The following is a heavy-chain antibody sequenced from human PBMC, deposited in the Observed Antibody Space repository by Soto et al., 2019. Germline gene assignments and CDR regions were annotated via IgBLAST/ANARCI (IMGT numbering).Heavy chain of an antibody. D-gene: IGHD6-19*01. CDR3: ARERAVAV. CDR2: INTDGSEK. V-gene: IGHV3-7*05. CDR1: GFTFTNHH. Sequence: EVQLVESGGGLVQPGGSLRLSCVAFGFTFTNHHMTWVRQAPGKGLEWVANINTDGSEKYYVDSVKGRFTISRDNANNSLSLQMNSLRAEDTGTYYCARERAVAVWGQGTLVIVSS. J-gene: IGHJ4*02.